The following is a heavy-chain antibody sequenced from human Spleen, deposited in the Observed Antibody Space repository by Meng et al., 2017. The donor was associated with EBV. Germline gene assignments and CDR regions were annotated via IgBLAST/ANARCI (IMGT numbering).Heavy chain of an antibody. Sequence: GQFVQSGAEVKELGASVKFSCKASGYTFTSYPIHWVRHAPGQRPEWMGWINAGNGNTKFSQKFQGRIAITRDTAASTAFMELSSLSPEDTAVYYCASLGGNSYAWDDWGQGTLVTVSS. CDR3: ASLGGNSYAWDD. D-gene: IGHD4-23*01. V-gene: IGHV1-3*01. J-gene: IGHJ4*02. CDR1: GYTFTSYP. CDR2: INAGNGNT.